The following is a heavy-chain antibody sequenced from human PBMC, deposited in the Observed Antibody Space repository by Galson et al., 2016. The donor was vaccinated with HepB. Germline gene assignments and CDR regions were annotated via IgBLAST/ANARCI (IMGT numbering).Heavy chain of an antibody. CDR1: GGAITNYY. CDR2: IYYSGST. J-gene: IGHJ4*02. Sequence: ETLSLTCRVSGGAITNYYWTCIRQPPGKGLAGIGYIYYSGSTNNNPSLKRRVTISLDTPKNQFYLNLTSLTAADTAVYFCARGPSRGAYTDGPYPYFDHWSPGTLVTVSS. D-gene: IGHD2-8*01. V-gene: IGHV4-59*01. CDR3: ARGPSRGAYTDGPYPYFDH.